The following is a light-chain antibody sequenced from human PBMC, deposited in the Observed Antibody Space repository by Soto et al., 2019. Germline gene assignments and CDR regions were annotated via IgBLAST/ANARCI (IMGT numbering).Light chain of an antibody. Sequence: DIQMTQSPSTVSPSVGDRITITCRASQNVGIRLAWYQQKPGKAPKVLIYDASTLASGVPLRFSGSGSGTEFIFTISSLQPDDFATYYCQHYGGLWTFGLGTRVESK. CDR3: QHYGGLWT. CDR1: QNVGIR. J-gene: IGKJ1*01. CDR2: DAS. V-gene: IGKV1-5*01.